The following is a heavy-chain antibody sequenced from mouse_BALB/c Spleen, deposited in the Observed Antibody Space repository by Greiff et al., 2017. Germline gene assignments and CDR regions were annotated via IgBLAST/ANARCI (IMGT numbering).Heavy chain of an antibody. J-gene: IGHJ2*01. CDR3: TRGWDDYFDY. CDR1: GYTFTSYW. D-gene: IGHD4-1*01. Sequence: LQQPGSELVRPGASVKLSCKASGYTFTSYWMHWVKQRPGQGLEWIGNIYPGSGSTNYDEKFKSKATLTVDTSSSTAYMQLSSLTSEDSAVYYCTRGWDDYFDYWGQGTTLTVSS. V-gene: IGHV1S22*01. CDR2: IYPGSGST.